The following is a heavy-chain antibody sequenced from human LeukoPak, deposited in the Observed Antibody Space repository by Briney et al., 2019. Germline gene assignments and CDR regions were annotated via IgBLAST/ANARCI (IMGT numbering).Heavy chain of an antibody. J-gene: IGHJ5*02. CDR2: INPSGGST. CDR3: ARGGAPMVRGVSHWFDP. V-gene: IGHV1-46*01. D-gene: IGHD3-10*01. Sequence: GASGKVSCKASGYTFTSYYMHWVRQAPGQGLEWMGIINPSGGSTSYAQKFQGRVTMTRDTSTSTVYMELSSLRSEDTAVYYCARGGAPMVRGVSHWFDPWGQGTLVTVSS. CDR1: GYTFTSYY.